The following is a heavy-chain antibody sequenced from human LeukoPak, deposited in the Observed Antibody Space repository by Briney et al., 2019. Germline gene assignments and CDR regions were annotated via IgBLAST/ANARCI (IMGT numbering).Heavy chain of an antibody. Sequence: SETLSLTCTISGGSISSYYWSWIRQPPGKGLEWIGYIYYSGSTNYNPSLKSRVTVSVDASKNQFSLKLRSVTAADTAFYYCAGRPGGIGNWFEPWGQGTLVTVSS. CDR3: AGRPGGIGNWFEP. J-gene: IGHJ5*02. CDR2: IYYSGST. V-gene: IGHV4-59*08. CDR1: GGSISSYY. D-gene: IGHD2-15*01.